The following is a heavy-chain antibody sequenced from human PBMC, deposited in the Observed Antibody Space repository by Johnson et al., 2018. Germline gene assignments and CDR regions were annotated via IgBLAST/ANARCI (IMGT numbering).Heavy chain of an antibody. CDR2: IYSGGST. CDR3: ASITIFGVAPRMDV. V-gene: IGHV3-66*02. Sequence: VQLVESGGGLVQPGGSLKLSCAASGFTFSGSAMHWVRQAPGKGLEWVSVIYSGGSTYYADSVKGRFTISRDNSKNTLYLQMNSLRAEDTAVYYCASITIFGVAPRMDVWGKGTTVTVSS. CDR1: GFTFSGSA. D-gene: IGHD3-3*01. J-gene: IGHJ6*04.